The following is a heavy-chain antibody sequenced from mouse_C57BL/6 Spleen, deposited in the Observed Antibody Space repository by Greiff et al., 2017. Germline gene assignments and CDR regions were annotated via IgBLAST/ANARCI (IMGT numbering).Heavy chain of an antibody. V-gene: IGHV1-55*01. CDR3: ARRIYYGSSNAMDY. J-gene: IGHJ4*01. Sequence: QVQLQQPGAELVKPGASVKMSCKASGYTFTSYWITWVKQRPGQGLEWIGDIYPGSGSTNYNEKFKSKATLTVDTSSSTAYMQLSSLTSEDSAVYYWARRIYYGSSNAMDYWGQGTSVTVSS. CDR1: GYTFTSYW. CDR2: IYPGSGST. D-gene: IGHD1-1*01.